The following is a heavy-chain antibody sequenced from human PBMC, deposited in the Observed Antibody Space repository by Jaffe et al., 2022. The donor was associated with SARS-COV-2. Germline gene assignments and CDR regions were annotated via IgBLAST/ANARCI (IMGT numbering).Heavy chain of an antibody. CDR3: ARDGWNYDILTGYYFDY. Sequence: QVQLVESGGGVVQPGRSLRLSCAASGFTFSSYAMHWVRQAPGKGLEWVAVISYDGSNKYYADSVKGRFTISRDNSKNTLYLQMNSLRAEDTAVYYCARDGWNYDILTGYYFDYWGQGTLVTVSS. D-gene: IGHD3-9*01. J-gene: IGHJ4*02. CDR2: ISYDGSNK. V-gene: IGHV3-30*04. CDR1: GFTFSSYA.